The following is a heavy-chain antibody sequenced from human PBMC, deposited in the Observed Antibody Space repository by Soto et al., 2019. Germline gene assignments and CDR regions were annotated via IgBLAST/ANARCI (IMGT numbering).Heavy chain of an antibody. CDR1: GFTFNNYA. J-gene: IGHJ4*02. V-gene: IGHV3-23*01. CDR3: ARSADAPFDY. D-gene: IGHD2-2*01. Sequence: PGGSLRLSCAASGFTFNNYAMNWVRQAPGKGLEWVATISGTGGSTYYADSVKGRFTISRDNSKNTLYLQMNSLRAEDTAVYYCARSADAPFDYWGQGTLVTVSS. CDR2: ISGTGGST.